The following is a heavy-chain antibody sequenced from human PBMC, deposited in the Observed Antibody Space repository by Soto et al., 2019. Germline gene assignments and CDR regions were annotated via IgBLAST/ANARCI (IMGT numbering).Heavy chain of an antibody. D-gene: IGHD3-10*01. V-gene: IGHV1-18*01. J-gene: IGHJ4*02. CDR2: ISAYNGNT. CDR3: ARDVLLWFGELSAWDY. CDR1: GYPFTSYG. Sequence: ASVSVACAASGYPFTSYGISWMRQAPGQGLEWMGWISAYNGNTNYAQKLQGRVTMTTDTSTSTAYMERRSLRSDDTAVYYCARDVLLWFGELSAWDYWAQGTLVTVYS.